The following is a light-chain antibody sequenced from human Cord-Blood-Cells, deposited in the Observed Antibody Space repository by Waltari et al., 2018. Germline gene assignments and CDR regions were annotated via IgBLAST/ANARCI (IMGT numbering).Light chain of an antibody. CDR1: SRDVGSYNL. CDR3: CSYAGSSTYVV. V-gene: IGLV2-23*01. Sequence: QSALTQPASVSGSPGQSSTISCTGTSRDVGSYNLVSWYQEHPGKAPKLMIYEGSKRPSGVSTRFSGSKSGNTASLTIAGLQAEDEADYYCCSYAGSSTYVVFGGGTKLTVL. J-gene: IGLJ2*01. CDR2: EGS.